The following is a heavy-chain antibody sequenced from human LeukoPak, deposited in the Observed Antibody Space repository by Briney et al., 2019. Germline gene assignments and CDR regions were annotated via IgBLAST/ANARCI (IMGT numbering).Heavy chain of an antibody. D-gene: IGHD1-26*01. CDR1: GFTFSSYG. J-gene: IGHJ4*02. V-gene: IGHV3-30*18. CDR3: AKDAGEWESPNFDY. CDR2: KSYDGSNK. Sequence: GGSLRLSCAASGFTFSSYGMHWVRQAPGKGLEWVSVKSYDGSNKYYADSVKGRFTISRDNSKNTLYLQMNSLRAEDTAVYYCAKDAGEWESPNFDYWGQGTLVTVSS.